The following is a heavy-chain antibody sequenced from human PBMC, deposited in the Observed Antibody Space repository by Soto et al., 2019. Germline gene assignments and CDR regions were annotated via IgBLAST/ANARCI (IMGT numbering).Heavy chain of an antibody. D-gene: IGHD2-15*01. CDR2: ISYDGSNK. Sequence: QVQLVESGGGVVQPGRSLRHSCAASGFTFSNYAIHWVRQAPGKGLEWVAVISYDGSNKYYADSVKGRFTISRDNSKNTLYLEMNSLRVEDTAVYHCVRDTAYCSGGTCYSSHGMDVWGQGTTVTVSS. CDR3: VRDTAYCSGGTCYSSHGMDV. J-gene: IGHJ6*02. CDR1: GFTFSNYA. V-gene: IGHV3-30-3*01.